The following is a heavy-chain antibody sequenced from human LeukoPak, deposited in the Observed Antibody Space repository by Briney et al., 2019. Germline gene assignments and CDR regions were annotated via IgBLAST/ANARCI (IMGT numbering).Heavy chain of an antibody. CDR2: IYYSGST. Sequence: PSETLSLTCTVSGGSISSYYWSWIRQPPGKGLEWIGYIYYSGSTNYNPSLKSRVTISVDTSKNQFSLKLSSVTAADTAVYYCARGKSQQLADYFDYWGQGTLVTVSS. CDR3: ARGKSQQLADYFDY. V-gene: IGHV4-59*08. J-gene: IGHJ4*02. D-gene: IGHD6-13*01. CDR1: GGSISSYY.